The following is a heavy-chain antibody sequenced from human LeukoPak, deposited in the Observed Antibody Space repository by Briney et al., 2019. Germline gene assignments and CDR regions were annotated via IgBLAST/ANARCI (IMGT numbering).Heavy chain of an antibody. J-gene: IGHJ4*02. V-gene: IGHV1-69*13. CDR1: GYTFTSYG. CDR2: IIPVFGTP. CDR3: AGGDVSWDKFEY. D-gene: IGHD1-26*01. Sequence: GASVKVSCKASGYTFTSYGISWVRQAPGQGLEWMGGIIPVFGTPNYAQKFQGRVTVTADESTSTVYMELSSLRHEDTAVFYCAGGDVSWDKFEYWGQGTLVTVSS.